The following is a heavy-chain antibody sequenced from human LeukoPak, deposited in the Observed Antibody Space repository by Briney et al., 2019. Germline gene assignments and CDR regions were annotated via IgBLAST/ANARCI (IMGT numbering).Heavy chain of an antibody. V-gene: IGHV3-21*01. CDR1: GFTFSRYS. J-gene: IGHJ3*02. CDR3: SRAGYCDR. Sequence: GGSLRLSCPASGFTFSRYSMKRVRQAPGKGLEWVSSISSSGNYISYADSVKGRFTISRDNAKNSLSLQMNSLRAEDTAVFYCSRAGYCDRWGQGTMVTVSS. CDR2: ISSSGNYI. D-gene: IGHD2-15*01.